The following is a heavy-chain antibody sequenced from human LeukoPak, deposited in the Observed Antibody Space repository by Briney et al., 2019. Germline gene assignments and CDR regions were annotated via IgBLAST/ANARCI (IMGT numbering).Heavy chain of an antibody. V-gene: IGHV4-34*01. CDR3: ARSRGTFDI. J-gene: IGHJ3*02. D-gene: IGHD3-16*01. CDR1: GGSLSGYY. Sequence: TSETLSLTCAVYGGSLSGYYWSWIRQPPGKGLEWIGEINHSGSTNYNPSLKSRVTISVDTSKNQFSLKLSSVTAADTAVYYCARSRGTFDIWGQGTMVTVSS. CDR2: INHSGST.